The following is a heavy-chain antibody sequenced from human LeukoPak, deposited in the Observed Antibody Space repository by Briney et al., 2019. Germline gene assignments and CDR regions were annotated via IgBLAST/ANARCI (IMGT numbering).Heavy chain of an antibody. CDR3: AKDPLGRDWFDP. Sequence: TGGSLRLSCAASGFTFSSYAMSWVRQAPGKGLEWVSAISGSGGSTYYADSVKGRFTISRDNSKSTLYLQMNSLRGEDTAVYYCAKDPLGRDWFDPWGQGTLVTVSS. V-gene: IGHV3-23*01. D-gene: IGHD1-26*01. J-gene: IGHJ5*02. CDR1: GFTFSSYA. CDR2: ISGSGGST.